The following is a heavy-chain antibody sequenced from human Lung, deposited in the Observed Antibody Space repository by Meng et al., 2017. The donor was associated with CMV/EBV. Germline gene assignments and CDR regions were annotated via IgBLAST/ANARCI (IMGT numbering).Heavy chain of an antibody. J-gene: IGHJ1*01. CDR3: LRRSGGSV. V-gene: IGHV4-4*02. Sequence: QVRLRESGPALVKQSGTLSLTCAVSGDSINNDNWGAWVRQPPGKGLEWSGEIPHRGSSAYNPSLKSRVSMTIEKSKNQFSLKLTSVTAADTAVYHCLRRSGGSVWGQGTLVTVSS. D-gene: IGHD3-10*01. CDR2: IPHRGSS. CDR1: GDSINNDNW.